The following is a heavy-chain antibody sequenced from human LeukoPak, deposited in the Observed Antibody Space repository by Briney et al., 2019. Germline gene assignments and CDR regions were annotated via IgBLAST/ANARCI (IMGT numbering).Heavy chain of an antibody. V-gene: IGHV3-7*01. CDR3: ARDGPEYSSDSMDV. J-gene: IGHJ6*03. CDR2: IKQDGSEK. D-gene: IGHD6-6*01. Sequence: PGKSLRLSCAASGFTFSDYWMSWVRQAPGKGLEWVANIKQDGSEKYYLDSLRGRFTISRDNAKNSLYLQMNSLRAEDTAVYYCARDGPEYSSDSMDVWGKGTTVTVSS. CDR1: GFTFSDYW.